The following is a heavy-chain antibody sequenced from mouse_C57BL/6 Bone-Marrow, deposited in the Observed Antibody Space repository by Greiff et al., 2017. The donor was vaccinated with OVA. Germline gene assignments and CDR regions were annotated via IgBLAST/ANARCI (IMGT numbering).Heavy chain of an antibody. J-gene: IGHJ3*01. CDR3: ANSNYASWFAY. Sequence: VQLKESGPELVKPGASVKISCKASGYSFTGYYMHWVKQSHGNILDWIGYIYPYNGVSSYNQKFKGKATLTVDKSSSTAYMKLRSLTSEDSAVYYCANSNYASWFAYWGQGTLVTVSA. D-gene: IGHD2-5*01. V-gene: IGHV1-31*01. CDR2: IYPYNGVS. CDR1: GYSFTGYY.